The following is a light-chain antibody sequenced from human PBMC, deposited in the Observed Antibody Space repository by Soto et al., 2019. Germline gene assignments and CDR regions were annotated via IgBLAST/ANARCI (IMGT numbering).Light chain of an antibody. CDR3: AAWDDSLRGWV. CDR2: TND. J-gene: IGLJ3*02. CDR1: SSNIGSNY. Sequence: QSVLTQPPSASGTPGQRVTISCSGSSSNIGSNYVYWYQQLPGTAPKLLIYTNDQRPSGVPDRFSGSKSGTSASLAISGLRSEDEADYYRAAWDDSLRGWVFGGGTKLTVL. V-gene: IGLV1-47*02.